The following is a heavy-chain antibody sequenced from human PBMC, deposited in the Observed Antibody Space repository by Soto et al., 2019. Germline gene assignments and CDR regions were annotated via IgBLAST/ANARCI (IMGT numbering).Heavy chain of an antibody. Sequence: GALRLSCAAAGFTFSSYGMSWVRQAPGKGLEWVSAVSGSGGSVYYADSVRGRFTISRDNSKNTLYLQVNSLRAEDTAIYYCAKGSVVGADYSYGMDVWGQGTTVTVSS. CDR3: AKGSVVGADYSYGMDV. J-gene: IGHJ6*02. D-gene: IGHD2-2*01. V-gene: IGHV3-23*01. CDR1: GFTFSSYG. CDR2: VSGSGGSV.